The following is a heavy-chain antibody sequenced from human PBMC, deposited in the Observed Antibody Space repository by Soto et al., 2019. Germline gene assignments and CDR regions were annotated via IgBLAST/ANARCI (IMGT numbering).Heavy chain of an antibody. CDR3: AKAMAGTDYYYYAMDV. D-gene: IGHD6-19*01. V-gene: IGHV3-9*01. Sequence: EVQLVESGGALVQPGRSLRLSCAASGFTFDDFAMHWVRQAPGKGLEWVSRISWNSVNIDYADAVKGRFTISRDNAKNSLYLQMNSLRHEDTALYYCAKAMAGTDYYYYAMDVWGQGTTVTVSS. CDR1: GFTFDDFA. CDR2: ISWNSVNI. J-gene: IGHJ6*02.